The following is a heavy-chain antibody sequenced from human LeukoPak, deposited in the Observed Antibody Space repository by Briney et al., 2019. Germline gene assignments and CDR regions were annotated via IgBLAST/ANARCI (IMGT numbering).Heavy chain of an antibody. Sequence: SETLSLTCAVYGGSFSGYYWSWIRQPPGKGLEWIGEINHSGSTNYNPSLKSRVTMSVDTSKNQFSLKLSSVTAADTAVYYCARGKVTTYSHYYYGMDVWGQGTTVTVSS. V-gene: IGHV4-34*01. CDR2: INHSGST. D-gene: IGHD4-17*01. J-gene: IGHJ6*02. CDR1: GGSFSGYY. CDR3: ARGKVTTYSHYYYGMDV.